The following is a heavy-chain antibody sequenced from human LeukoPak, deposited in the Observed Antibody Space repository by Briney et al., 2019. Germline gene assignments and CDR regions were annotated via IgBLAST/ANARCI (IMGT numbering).Heavy chain of an antibody. J-gene: IGHJ4*02. Sequence: SETLSLTCGVYGGSFSGYYWTWIRQPPGKGLEWIGEINHSGFTNYNPSLKSRVTISIDTSKSQFSLKLNSVTAADTAVYYCSRGLSDVYWGQGTLVTVSS. V-gene: IGHV4-34*01. CDR3: SRGLSDVY. CDR2: INHSGFT. CDR1: GGSFSGYY.